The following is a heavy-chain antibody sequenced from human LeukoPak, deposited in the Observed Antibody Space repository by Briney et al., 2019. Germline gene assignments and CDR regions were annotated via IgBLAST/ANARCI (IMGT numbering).Heavy chain of an antibody. CDR3: ARESSSGSYYNVDWFDP. V-gene: IGHV1-18*01. CDR1: GYTFTSYG. J-gene: IGHJ5*02. Sequence: GASVKVSCKASGYTFTSYGISWVRQAPGQGLEWLGWISAYNGNTNYAQKLQGRVTMTTDTSTSTAYMELRSLRSDETAVYYCARESSSGSYYNVDWFDPWGQGTLVTVSS. D-gene: IGHD3-10*01. CDR2: ISAYNGNT.